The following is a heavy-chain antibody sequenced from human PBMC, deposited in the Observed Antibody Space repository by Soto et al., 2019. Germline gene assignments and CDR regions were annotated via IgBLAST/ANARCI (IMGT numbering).Heavy chain of an antibody. CDR1: GFTFSSYA. J-gene: IGHJ4*02. Sequence: GSLRLSCAASGFTFSSYAMCWVRQAPGKGLEWVSALGGTGGRAYYADSVKGRFTVSRDNSRNTLFLQMNSLRVEDTAIYYCAKADRPYYEILTGPDYWGQGTLVTVSA. CDR3: AKADRPYYEILTGPDY. D-gene: IGHD3-9*01. V-gene: IGHV3-23*01. CDR2: LGGTGGRA.